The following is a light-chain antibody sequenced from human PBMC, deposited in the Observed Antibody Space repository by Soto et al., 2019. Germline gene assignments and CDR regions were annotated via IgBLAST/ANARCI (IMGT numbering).Light chain of an antibody. Sequence: VLTQSPGTLSFSPGERVTLSCRASHSVTSNSLAWYQQKPGQAPRLLIYGASSRATGIPDRFSGSGSGTDFTLTISRLEPEDFAVYYCQQYGNSPRTFGQGTKVEVK. CDR3: QQYGNSPRT. CDR2: GAS. J-gene: IGKJ1*01. CDR1: HSVTSNS. V-gene: IGKV3-20*01.